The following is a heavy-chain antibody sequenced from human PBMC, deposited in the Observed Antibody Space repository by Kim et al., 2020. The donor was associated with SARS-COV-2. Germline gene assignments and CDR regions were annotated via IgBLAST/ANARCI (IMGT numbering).Heavy chain of an antibody. V-gene: IGHV7-4-1*02. D-gene: IGHD2-15*01. CDR2: INTNTGNP. J-gene: IGHJ6*02. CDR3: ARDYVLGDYYYYGMDV. CDR1: GYTFTSYA. Sequence: ASVKVSCKASGYTFTSYAMNWVRQAPGQGLEWMGWINTNTGNPTYAQGFTGRFVFSLDTSVSTAYLQISSLKAEDTAVYYCARDYVLGDYYYYGMDVWGQETTVTVSS.